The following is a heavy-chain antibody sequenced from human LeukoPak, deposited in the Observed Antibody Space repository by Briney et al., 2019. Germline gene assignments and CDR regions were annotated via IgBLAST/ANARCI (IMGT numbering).Heavy chain of an antibody. CDR1: GGSISSGDYY. V-gene: IGHV4-30-4*01. CDR3: ARVGGAYDAFDI. CDR2: IYYSGST. J-gene: IGHJ3*02. D-gene: IGHD3-16*01. Sequence: SETLSLTCTVSGGSISSGDYYWSWIRQPPGKGLEWIGYIYYSGSTYYNPSLKSRVTISVDTSKNQFSLKLSSVTAADTAVYYCARVGGAYDAFDIWGQGTMVTVSS.